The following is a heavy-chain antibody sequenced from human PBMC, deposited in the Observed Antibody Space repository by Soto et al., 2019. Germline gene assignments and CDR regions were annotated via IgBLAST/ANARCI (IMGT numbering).Heavy chain of an antibody. Sequence: VQLQQWGAGLLKPSETLFLTCAVYGGSFSGYYWSWIRQSPGKGLEWIGEINHSGSINYNPSLKSRVTISVDTSKNKFSRNLSSVTAADTAVYYCAIGWKGYSSWYVDWGQGTLVTVS. J-gene: IGHJ4*02. CDR2: INHSGSI. V-gene: IGHV4-34*01. D-gene: IGHD6-13*01. CDR1: GGSFSGYY. CDR3: AIGWKGYSSWYVD.